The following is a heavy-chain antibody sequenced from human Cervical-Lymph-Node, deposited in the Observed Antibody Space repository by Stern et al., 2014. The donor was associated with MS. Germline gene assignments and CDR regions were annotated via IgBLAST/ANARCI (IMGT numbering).Heavy chain of an antibody. J-gene: IGHJ4*02. CDR2: VSGSGGGT. Sequence: EVKLLESGGGVVQPGGSLRLSCAASGFTFRSYAMSLVRQPPGKGLEWDSGVSGSGGGTYYADSVKGRFTISRDNSRNTLYLQMDSQRAEDTAVYYCAKEGRRDGYTDYWGQGTLVTVSS. V-gene: IGHV3-23*01. CDR1: GFTFRSYA. D-gene: IGHD5-24*01. CDR3: AKEGRRDGYTDY.